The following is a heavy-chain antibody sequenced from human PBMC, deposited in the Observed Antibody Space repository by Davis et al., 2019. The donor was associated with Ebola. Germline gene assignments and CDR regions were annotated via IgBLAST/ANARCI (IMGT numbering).Heavy chain of an antibody. Sequence: AASVKVSCKASGGTFSSYAISCVRQAPGQGLEWMVRIIPILGIANYAQKFQGRVTITADKSTSTAYMELSSLRSEDTAVYYCARAWGMDIVVVPAAMGDWGQGTLVTVSS. CDR1: GGTFSSYA. CDR2: IIPILGIA. CDR3: ARAWGMDIVVVPAAMGD. V-gene: IGHV1-69*04. D-gene: IGHD2-2*03. J-gene: IGHJ4*02.